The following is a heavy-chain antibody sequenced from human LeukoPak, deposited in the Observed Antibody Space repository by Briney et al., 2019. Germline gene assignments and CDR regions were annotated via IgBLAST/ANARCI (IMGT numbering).Heavy chain of an antibody. CDR1: GSTFSNYA. V-gene: IGHV3-23*01. J-gene: IGHJ3*02. CDR3: AKDLRAAFDI. CDR2: ISNSGDAT. Sequence: GGSLRLSCAASGSTFSNYAMSWVRQAPGKGLEWVSTISNSGDATYYADSVKGRFTISRDNSKNTLYLQMNSLRAEDTAVYYCAKDLRAAFDIWGQGTMVTVSS.